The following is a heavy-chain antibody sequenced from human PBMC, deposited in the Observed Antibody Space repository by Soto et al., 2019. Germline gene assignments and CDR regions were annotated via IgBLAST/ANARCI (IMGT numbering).Heavy chain of an antibody. V-gene: IGHV1-46*03. J-gene: IGHJ6*02. Sequence: QVQLVQSGAEVKKPGATVKVSCKASGYTFSSYYMHWVRQAPGQGLEWMGIINPSGGGTSYAQKFQGRVTMTRDTSTSTVYMELSSLRSEDTAVYYCGRVHYPYGMDVWGQGTTVTVSS. CDR2: INPSGGGT. D-gene: IGHD3-10*01. CDR1: GYTFSSYY. CDR3: GRVHYPYGMDV.